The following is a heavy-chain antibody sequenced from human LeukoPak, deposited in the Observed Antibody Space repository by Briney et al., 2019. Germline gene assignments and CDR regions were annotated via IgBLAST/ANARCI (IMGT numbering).Heavy chain of an antibody. CDR3: ARAFYPGYYSYMAV. Sequence: PSETLSLTYAVYGGSFSGYYWSWIRQPPGKGLGWIGEINHSGSTNYNPSLKSRVTISVDTSKNQFSLKLSSVTAADTAVYYCARAFYPGYYSYMAVWGKGTTVTVSS. CDR2: INHSGST. J-gene: IGHJ6*03. D-gene: IGHD3-3*02. V-gene: IGHV4-34*01. CDR1: GGSFSGYY.